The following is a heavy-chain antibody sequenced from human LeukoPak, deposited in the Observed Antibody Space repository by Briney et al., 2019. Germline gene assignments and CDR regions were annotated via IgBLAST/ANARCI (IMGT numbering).Heavy chain of an antibody. J-gene: IGHJ4*02. Sequence: NTSETLSLTCTVSGGSISSSSYYWGWIRQPPGKGLEWIGSIYYSGSTYYNPSLKSRVTISVDTSKNQFSLKLSSVTAADTAVYYCARPGYSYGLDYWGQGTLVTVSS. D-gene: IGHD5-18*01. CDR3: ARPGYSYGLDY. V-gene: IGHV4-39*01. CDR2: IYYSGST. CDR1: GGSISSSSYY.